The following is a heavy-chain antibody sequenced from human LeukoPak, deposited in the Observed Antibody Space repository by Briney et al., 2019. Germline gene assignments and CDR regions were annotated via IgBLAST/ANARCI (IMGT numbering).Heavy chain of an antibody. CDR3: ASGKARDGYNYPGIFDY. J-gene: IGHJ4*02. V-gene: IGHV1-8*01. CDR1: GYTFTSYD. D-gene: IGHD5-24*01. CDR2: MNPNSGNT. Sequence: ASVRVSCKASGYTFTSYDINWVRQAPGQGLEWMGWMNPNSGNTGYAQKFQGRVTMTRNTSISTAYMELSSLRSEDTAVYYCASGKARDGYNYPGIFDYWGQGTLVTVSS.